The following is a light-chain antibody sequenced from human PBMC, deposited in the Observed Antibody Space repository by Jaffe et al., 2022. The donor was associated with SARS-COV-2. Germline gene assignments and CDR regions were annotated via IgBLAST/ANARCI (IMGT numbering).Light chain of an antibody. CDR2: AAS. CDR1: QTISDY. Sequence: DIQMTQSPSSLSASVGDRLTITCRASQTISDYLNWYQQKPGKAPKLLIYAASSLQSGVPSRFSGSGSGTDFTLTISSLQADDFATYSCQQTYSSPWTFGQGTRVEIK. CDR3: QQTYSSPWT. J-gene: IGKJ1*01. V-gene: IGKV1-39*01.